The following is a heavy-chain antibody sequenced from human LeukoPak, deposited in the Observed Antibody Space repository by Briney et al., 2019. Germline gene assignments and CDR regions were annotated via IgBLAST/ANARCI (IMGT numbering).Heavy chain of an antibody. CDR2: IGGSGGGT. J-gene: IGHJ4*02. V-gene: IGHV3-23*01. CDR3: AKDVGSGSYFDY. D-gene: IGHD3-10*01. CDR1: GITLSNYG. Sequence: PGGSLRLSCAVSGITLSNYGMSWVRQAPGKGLEWVAGIGGSGGGTNYADSVKGRFTISRDNSKNTLYLQMNSLRAEDTAVYYCAKDVGSGSYFDYWGQGTLVTVSS.